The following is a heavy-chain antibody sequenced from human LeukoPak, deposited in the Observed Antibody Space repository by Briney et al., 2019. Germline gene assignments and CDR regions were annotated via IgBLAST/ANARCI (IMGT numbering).Heavy chain of an antibody. Sequence: GASVKVSCKASGYTFTSYYMHWVRQAPGQGLEWMGIINPSGGSTSYAQKFQGRVTMTRDMSTSTVYMELSSLRSEDTAVYYCATYSSGSLWSGAFDIRGRGTMVTVSS. CDR2: INPSGGST. V-gene: IGHV1-46*01. CDR3: ATYSSGSLWSGAFDI. J-gene: IGHJ3*02. D-gene: IGHD6-19*01. CDR1: GYTFTSYY.